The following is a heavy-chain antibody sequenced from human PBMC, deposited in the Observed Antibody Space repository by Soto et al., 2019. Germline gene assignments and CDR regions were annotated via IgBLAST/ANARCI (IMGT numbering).Heavy chain of an antibody. CDR2: INPNSGDT. CDR3: AREDYRSVYSTGMDV. D-gene: IGHD3-3*01. V-gene: IGHV1-2*02. CDR1: GYTIIGDY. Sequence: VSVKVSCKASGYTIIGDYIHRVRKAPGQGLEWMGWINPNSGDTDYAQNFQGRVTMTRDTSISTGYMELSRLRSDDTAMYYCAREDYRSVYSTGMDVWGQGTTVTVSS. J-gene: IGHJ6*02.